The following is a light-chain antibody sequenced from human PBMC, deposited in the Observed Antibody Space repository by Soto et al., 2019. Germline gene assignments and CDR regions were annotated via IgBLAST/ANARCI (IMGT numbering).Light chain of an antibody. J-gene: IGKJ1*01. CDR3: QQYNSNVWT. CDR2: DAS. CDR1: QSVSYW. Sequence: DIQMTQSPSTLSASVGDRVTITCRASQSVSYWLAWHQQKPGKAPKLLIYDASSLESGVPSRFSGSGSGTEFTLTISSLQPDDFATYYCQQYNSNVWTFGQGTKVEIK. V-gene: IGKV1-5*01.